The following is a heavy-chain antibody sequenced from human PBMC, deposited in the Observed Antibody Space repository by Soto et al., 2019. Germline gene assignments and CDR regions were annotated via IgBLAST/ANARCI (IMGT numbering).Heavy chain of an antibody. CDR3: AKDLATVTTSY. CDR2: ISGSGGST. J-gene: IGHJ4*02. Sequence: WGSLRLSCAAPGFTFISYAIIFFRQAPFKGLEWVSAISGSGGSTYYADSVKGRFTISRDNSKNTLYLQMNSLRAEDTAVYYCAKDLATVTTSYWGQGTLVTVSS. D-gene: IGHD4-17*01. V-gene: IGHV3-23*01. CDR1: GFTFISYA.